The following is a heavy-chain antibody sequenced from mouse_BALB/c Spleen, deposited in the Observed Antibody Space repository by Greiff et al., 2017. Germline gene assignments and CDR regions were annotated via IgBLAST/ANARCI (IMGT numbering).Heavy chain of an antibody. V-gene: IGHV1-66*01. CDR1: GYTFTSSG. Sequence: VQLQQSGPELVKPGASVKISCKASGYTFTSSGINWVKQRPGQGLEWIGYIYPGSGGTAYNQKFKGKATLTADKSSSTVYMQLSSLTSEDSAIYYCARRETTAFDYWGQGTTLTVSS. CDR3: ARRETTAFDY. J-gene: IGHJ2*01. CDR2: IYPGSGGT. D-gene: IGHD1-2*01.